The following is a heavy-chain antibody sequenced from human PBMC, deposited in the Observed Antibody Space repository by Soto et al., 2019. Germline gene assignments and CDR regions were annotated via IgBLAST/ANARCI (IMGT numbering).Heavy chain of an antibody. Sequence: GGSLRLSCAASGFTFSSYAMHWVRQAPGKGLEWVAVISYDGSNKYYADSVKGRFTISRDDSKNTLYLQMNSLRAEDTAVYYCARPVWYYDSSGYYYDAFDIWGQGTMVTVSS. CDR3: ARPVWYYDSSGYYYDAFDI. V-gene: IGHV3-30-3*01. CDR1: GFTFSSYA. CDR2: ISYDGSNK. J-gene: IGHJ3*02. D-gene: IGHD3-22*01.